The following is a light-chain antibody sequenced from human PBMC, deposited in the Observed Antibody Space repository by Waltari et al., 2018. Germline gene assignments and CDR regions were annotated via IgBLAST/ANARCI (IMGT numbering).Light chain of an antibody. CDR3: SSYTRRNTVI. V-gene: IGLV2-14*03. CDR1: HSDIAAFNY. CDR2: DVS. Sequence: QSALAQPASVSGSPGPSITISCTGTHSDIAAFNYFSWYQQHPGIAPKLLLYDVSDRPSGVSDRFSGSKSGKTASLTISGLQPEDAADYYCSSYTRRNTVIFGGGTKLTVV. J-gene: IGLJ2*01.